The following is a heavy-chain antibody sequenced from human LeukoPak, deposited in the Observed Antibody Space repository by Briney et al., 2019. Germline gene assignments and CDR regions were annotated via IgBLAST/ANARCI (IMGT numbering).Heavy chain of an antibody. Sequence: SETLSLTCSVSGGSISSYYWNWIRQPPGKGLEWIGYIYSSGSTNYNPSLKSRVTISVDTSKNQFSLKLSSVTAADTAVYYCARAPYGSGSLIDYWGQGTLVTVSS. J-gene: IGHJ4*02. V-gene: IGHV4-59*01. CDR1: GGSISSYY. CDR2: IYSSGST. CDR3: ARAPYGSGSLIDY. D-gene: IGHD3-10*01.